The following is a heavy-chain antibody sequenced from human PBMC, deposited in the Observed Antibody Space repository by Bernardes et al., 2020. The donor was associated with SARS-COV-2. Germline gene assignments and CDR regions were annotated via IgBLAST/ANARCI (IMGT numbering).Heavy chain of an antibody. CDR2: IYHSGST. Sequence: SETLSLTCAVSGGSISSSNWWSCVRQPPGKGLEWIGEIYHSGSTNYNPSLKSRVTISVDNSKNQFSLKLSSMSAADTAVYYCAKDTSGGSSGWVYYYYGMDVWGQGTTVTVSS. CDR3: AKDTSGGSSGWVYYYYGMDV. J-gene: IGHJ6*02. V-gene: IGHV4-4*02. CDR1: GGSISSSNW. D-gene: IGHD6-19*01.